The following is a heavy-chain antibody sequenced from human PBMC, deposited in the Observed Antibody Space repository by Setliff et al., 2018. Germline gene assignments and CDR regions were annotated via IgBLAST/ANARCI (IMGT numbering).Heavy chain of an antibody. J-gene: IGHJ4*02. V-gene: IGHV3-23*01. CDR1: GFTFSSYA. D-gene: IGHD3-3*01. Sequence: QPGGSLRLSCAASGFTFSSYAMSWVRQAPGKGLEWVSAISGSGGATYYADSVKGRFTIFRDNSKNSLYLQMNDLRAEDTAVYYCAKDLASWSPDRWGLGTLVTVSS. CDR2: ISGSGGAT. CDR3: AKDLASWSPDR.